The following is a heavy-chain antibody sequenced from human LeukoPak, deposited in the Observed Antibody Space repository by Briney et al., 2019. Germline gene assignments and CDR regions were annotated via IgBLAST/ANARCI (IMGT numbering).Heavy chain of an antibody. J-gene: IGHJ4*02. CDR3: ARVGGGWYYFDY. CDR2: INHSGST. V-gene: IGHV4-39*07. CDR1: GGSISSSSYY. Sequence: SETLSLTCTVSGGSISSSSYYWGWIRQPPGKGLEWIGEINHSGSTNYNPSLKSRVTISVDTSKNQFSLKLSSVTAADTAVYYCARVGGGWYYFDYWGQGTLVTVSS. D-gene: IGHD6-19*01.